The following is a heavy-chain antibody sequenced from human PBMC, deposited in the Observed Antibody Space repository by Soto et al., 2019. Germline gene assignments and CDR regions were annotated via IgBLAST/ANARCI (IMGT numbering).Heavy chain of an antibody. CDR1: GGTFSSYA. D-gene: IGHD2-2*01. CDR2: IIPIFGTA. CDR3: AREGCISTSGYFPYYYGMDG. J-gene: IGHJ6*02. Sequence: SVKVSCKASGGTFSSYAISWVRQAPGQGLEWMGGIIPIFGTANYAQKFQGRVTITADESTSTAYMELSSLRSEDTAVYYCAREGCISTSGYFPYYYGMDGWGQGTTVTVSS. V-gene: IGHV1-69*13.